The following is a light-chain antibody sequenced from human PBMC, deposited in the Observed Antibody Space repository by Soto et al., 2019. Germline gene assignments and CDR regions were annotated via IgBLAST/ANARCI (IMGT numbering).Light chain of an antibody. J-gene: IGKJ1*01. V-gene: IGKV3-20*01. CDR2: GPS. CDR1: QSVAKNY. CDR3: HQYASSPQT. Sequence: IVLTQSPGTLSLSPGERATLSCRASQSVAKNYLAWYQLKAGQAPRLLIHGPSSRATGIPDRFSGSGSGTDFTLTISRLEPEDFAVYYCHQYASSPQTFGQGTKVEIK.